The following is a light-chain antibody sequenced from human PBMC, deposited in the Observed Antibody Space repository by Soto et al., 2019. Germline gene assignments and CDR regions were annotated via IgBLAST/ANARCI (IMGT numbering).Light chain of an antibody. J-gene: IGKJ1*01. CDR3: QQYETFSGT. V-gene: IGKV1-5*01. Sequence: DIQMTQSPSALSASVGDRVTITCQASQSVSGWLAWYQQKPGEDPELLIYDASALPRGVPSRFSRSGSGTKFTLTIASLQPDDFATYYCQQYETFSGTFGPGTKVDI. CDR1: QSVSGW. CDR2: DAS.